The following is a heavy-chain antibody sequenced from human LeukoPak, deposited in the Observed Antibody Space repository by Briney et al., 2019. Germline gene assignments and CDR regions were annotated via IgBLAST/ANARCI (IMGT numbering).Heavy chain of an antibody. CDR3: VRGTLLAGTNWNFDS. J-gene: IGHJ4*02. Sequence: SGTLSLTCTVSGGSISDSHWWTCVRQTPGKGLEWIGEIYHSGSTHYNPSLKTRVSISVDKSNNHFSLQLTSVTAADTAVYYCVRGTLLAGTNWNFDSWGQGILITVSS. CDR2: IYHSGST. CDR1: GGSISDSHW. V-gene: IGHV4-4*02. D-gene: IGHD6-13*01.